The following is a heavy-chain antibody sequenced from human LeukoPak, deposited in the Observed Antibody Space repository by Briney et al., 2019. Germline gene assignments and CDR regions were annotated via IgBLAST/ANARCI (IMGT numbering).Heavy chain of an antibody. Sequence: PGGSLRLSCAASGFTFSSYSMNWVRQAPGKGLEWVSYISSSSTIYYADSVKGRFTISRDNAKNSLYLQMNGLRAEDTAVYYCARDYDFWSGYPDAFDIWGQGTMVTVSS. CDR1: GFTFSSYS. CDR3: ARDYDFWSGYPDAFDI. D-gene: IGHD3-3*01. V-gene: IGHV3-48*01. J-gene: IGHJ3*02. CDR2: ISSSSTI.